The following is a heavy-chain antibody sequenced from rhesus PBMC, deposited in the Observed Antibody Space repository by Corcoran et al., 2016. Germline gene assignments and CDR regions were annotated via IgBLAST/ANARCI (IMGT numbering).Heavy chain of an antibody. V-gene: IGHV4-147*01. D-gene: IGHD3-16*01. Sequence: QVQLQESGPGLVKPSETLSLTCAVSGGSIRSNYWNWIRQSPGKGLEWIGYIYGGSGTPSYNPSLKCRVTISTDTSKNQFYLKLSSVTAADTAVYYCARDQPNYRRFDYWGQGVLVTVSS. CDR3: ARDQPNYRRFDY. J-gene: IGHJ4*01. CDR2: IYGGSGTP. CDR1: GGSIRSNY.